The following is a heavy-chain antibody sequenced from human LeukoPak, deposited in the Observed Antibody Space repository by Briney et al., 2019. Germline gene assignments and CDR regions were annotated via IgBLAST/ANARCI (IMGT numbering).Heavy chain of an antibody. V-gene: IGHV3-7*01. Sequence: GGSLRLSCAASGFAFSDSWMAWIRQAPGKGLEWVAFIKGDGSAKKYVDSVKGRFTISRDNAKNSLFLQMNSLRAEDTAVYYCARDRGWIQHDIWGQGTMVTVSS. CDR1: GFAFSDSW. J-gene: IGHJ3*02. CDR3: ARDRGWIQHDI. CDR2: IKGDGSAK. D-gene: IGHD5-18*01.